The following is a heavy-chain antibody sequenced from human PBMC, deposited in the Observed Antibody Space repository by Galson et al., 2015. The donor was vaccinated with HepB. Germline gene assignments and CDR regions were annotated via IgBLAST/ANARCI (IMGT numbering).Heavy chain of an antibody. CDR1: GGTFSSYS. V-gene: IGHV1-69*13. Sequence: SVKVSCKASGGTFSSYSISWVRQAPGQGLEWMGGIIPFFGTANYAQKFQGRVTITADESTSTAYMEVSSLRSEDTAVYYCARDHRCSGGSCYSGDYYYYMDVWGKGTTVTVSS. CDR2: IIPFFGTA. CDR3: ARDHRCSGGSCYSGDYYYYMDV. D-gene: IGHD2-15*01. J-gene: IGHJ6*03.